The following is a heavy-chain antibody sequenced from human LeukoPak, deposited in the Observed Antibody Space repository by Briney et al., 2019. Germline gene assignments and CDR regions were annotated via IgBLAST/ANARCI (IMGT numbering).Heavy chain of an antibody. Sequence: PGGSLRLSCAASGFTFSSYAMSWVRQAPGKELEWVSAISGSGGSTYYADSVKGRFTISRDNSKNTLYLQMNSLRAEDTAVYYCAKDMGGPLAAAADYWGQGTLVTVSS. CDR1: GFTFSSYA. V-gene: IGHV3-23*01. CDR3: AKDMGGPLAAAADY. D-gene: IGHD6-13*01. J-gene: IGHJ4*02. CDR2: ISGSGGST.